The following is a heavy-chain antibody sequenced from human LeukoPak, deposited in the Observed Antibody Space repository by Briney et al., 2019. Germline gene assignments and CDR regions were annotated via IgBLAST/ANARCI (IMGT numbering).Heavy chain of an antibody. Sequence: GGSLRLSCAASGFTFSSYAMHWVRQAPGKGLEWVAVISSDGSNKYYADSVKGRFTISRDNSKNTLYLQMNSLRAEDTAVYYCAREGGMVRGVMYYYYYGMDVWGQGTTVTVSS. CDR1: GFTFSSYA. J-gene: IGHJ6*02. D-gene: IGHD3-10*01. CDR3: AREGGMVRGVMYYYYYGMDV. CDR2: ISSDGSNK. V-gene: IGHV3-30-3*01.